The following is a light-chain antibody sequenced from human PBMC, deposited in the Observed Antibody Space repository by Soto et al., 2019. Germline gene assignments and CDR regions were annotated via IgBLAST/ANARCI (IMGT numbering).Light chain of an antibody. V-gene: IGKV1-5*01. CDR2: DAS. Sequence: EIQMTQSPSTLSASVGDRVTITCRASQSISSWLAWYQQKPGKAPKLLIYDASSMESGVPSRFSGSGSGTEFTLTISSLQSDDFATYYCQQYNSYPLTFGQGTKVEIK. CDR1: QSISSW. J-gene: IGKJ1*01. CDR3: QQYNSYPLT.